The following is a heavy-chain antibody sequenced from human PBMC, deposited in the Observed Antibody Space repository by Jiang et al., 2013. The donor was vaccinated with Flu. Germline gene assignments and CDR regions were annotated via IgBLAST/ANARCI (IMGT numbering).Heavy chain of an antibody. CDR3: ARDRGYGSGSYYNTGFDY. V-gene: IGHV1-69*01. Sequence: SGAEVKKPGSSVKVSCKASGGTFSSYAISWVRQAPGQGLEWMGGIIPIFGTANYAQKFQGRVTITADESTSTAYMELSSLRSEDTAVYYCARDRGYGSGSYYNTGFDYWGQGTLVTVSS. CDR1: GGTFSSYA. D-gene: IGHD3-10*01. J-gene: IGHJ4*02. CDR2: IIPIFGTA.